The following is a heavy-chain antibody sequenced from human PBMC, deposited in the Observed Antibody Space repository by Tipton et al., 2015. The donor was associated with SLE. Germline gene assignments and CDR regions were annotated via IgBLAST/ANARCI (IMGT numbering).Heavy chain of an antibody. CDR3: ARDLYYGSGSYAFDI. D-gene: IGHD3-10*01. CDR2: ISSSSSYI. Sequence: SLRLSCAASGFTFSSYSMNWVRQAPGKGLEWVSSISSSSSYIYYADSVKGRFTISRDNAKNSLYPQMNSLRAEDTAVYYCARDLYYGSGSYAFDIWGQGTMVTVSP. V-gene: IGHV3-21*01. J-gene: IGHJ3*02. CDR1: GFTFSSYS.